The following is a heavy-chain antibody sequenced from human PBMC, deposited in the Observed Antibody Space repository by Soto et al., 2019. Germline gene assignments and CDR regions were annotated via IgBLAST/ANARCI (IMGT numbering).Heavy chain of an antibody. D-gene: IGHD3-22*01. CDR2: INNNGDST. CDR1: GFTFRSYA. CDR3: AKGSSGYRPYYFDK. Sequence: EVQLLESGGGLVQPGGSLRLSCAASGFTFRSYAMSWVRQAPGKGLEWVSAINNNGDSTYYADSVKGRFTLSRDNSKNTRYLQMNSLTAEDTAIYYCAKGSSGYRPYYFDKWGQGDLVTVSS. J-gene: IGHJ4*02. V-gene: IGHV3-23*01.